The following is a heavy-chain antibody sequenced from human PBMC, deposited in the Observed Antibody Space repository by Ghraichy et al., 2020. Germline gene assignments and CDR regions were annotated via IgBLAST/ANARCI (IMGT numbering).Heavy chain of an antibody. J-gene: IGHJ3*02. CDR2: LYIGGST. Sequence: LSLTCAASGLTVTNNYMTWVRQAPGKGLEWVSLLYIGGSTFYADSVKGRFTISGDSSTNTLYLQMNSLRVEDTAVYYCAGLEMTTIGSFDIWGQGAMVTVST. CDR1: GLTVTNNY. D-gene: IGHD5-24*01. CDR3: AGLEMTTIGSFDI. V-gene: IGHV3-66*01.